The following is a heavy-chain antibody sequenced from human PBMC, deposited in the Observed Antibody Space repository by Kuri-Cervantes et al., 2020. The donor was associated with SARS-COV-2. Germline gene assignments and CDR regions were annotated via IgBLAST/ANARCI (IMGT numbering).Heavy chain of an antibody. CDR1: GGSISSYY. CDR3: ARGAGYDFWSGYYEYWYFDL. Sequence: SETLSLTCTVSGGSISSYYWGWIRQPPGKGLEWIGSIYHSGSTYYNPSLKSRVTISVDTSKNQFSLKLSSVTAADTAVYYCARGAGYDFWSGYYEYWYFDLWGRGTLVTVSS. V-gene: IGHV4-38-2*02. CDR2: IYHSGST. J-gene: IGHJ2*01. D-gene: IGHD3-3*01.